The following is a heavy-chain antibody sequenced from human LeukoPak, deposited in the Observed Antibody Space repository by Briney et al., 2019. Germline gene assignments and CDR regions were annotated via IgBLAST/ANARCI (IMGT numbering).Heavy chain of an antibody. Sequence: SETLSHTCTVSGGSIISYYWSWIRQPPGKGLEWIGYIYYSGSTNYNPSLKGRVTISVDTSKNQFSLKLSSVTAADTAVYYCARHYQWQNFDDWGQGTLVTVSS. CDR3: ARHYQWQNFDD. J-gene: IGHJ4*02. V-gene: IGHV4-59*08. D-gene: IGHD6-19*01. CDR1: GGSIISYY. CDR2: IYYSGST.